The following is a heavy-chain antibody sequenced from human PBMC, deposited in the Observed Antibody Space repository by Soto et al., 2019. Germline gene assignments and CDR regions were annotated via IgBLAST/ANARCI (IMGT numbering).Heavy chain of an antibody. D-gene: IGHD5-12*01. J-gene: IGHJ4*02. CDR1: GGTFNNYA. Sequence: QVQLVQSGAEVKKPGSSVKVSCKASGGTFNNYAISWVRQAPGQGLEWMGGIIPIIGTADYADKFQGRLAISADDSTGTTFMELSSLRSEDTALYSCARGGVDVVATSAFDYWGQGTLVTVSS. CDR2: IIPIIGTA. CDR3: ARGGVDVVATSAFDY. V-gene: IGHV1-69*01.